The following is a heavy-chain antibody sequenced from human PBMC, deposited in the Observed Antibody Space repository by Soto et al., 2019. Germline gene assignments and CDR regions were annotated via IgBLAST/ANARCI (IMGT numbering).Heavy chain of an antibody. D-gene: IGHD6-19*01. J-gene: IGHJ4*02. CDR1: GYTFTSYD. V-gene: IGHV1-8*01. Sequence: QVQLVQSGAEVKKPGASVKVSCKASGYTFTSYDINWVRQATGQGLEWMGWMNPNSGNTGYAQKFQGRVTMTRNTSISTAYMELSSLRSEDTGVYYCARGTGIAVAGWDYFDYWGQGTLVTVSS. CDR2: MNPNSGNT. CDR3: ARGTGIAVAGWDYFDY.